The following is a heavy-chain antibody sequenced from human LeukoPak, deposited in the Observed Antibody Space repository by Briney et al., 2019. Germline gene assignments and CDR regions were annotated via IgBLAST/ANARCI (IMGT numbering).Heavy chain of an antibody. Sequence: GRSLRLSCAASGFTFSSYAMHWVRQAPGKGLEWVAVISYDGSNKYYADSVKGRFTISRDNSKNTLYLQMNSPRAEDTAVYYCARDSIVGATWGQGTLVTVSS. J-gene: IGHJ4*02. CDR2: ISYDGSNK. CDR3: ARDSIVGAT. V-gene: IGHV3-30-3*01. CDR1: GFTFSSYA. D-gene: IGHD1-26*01.